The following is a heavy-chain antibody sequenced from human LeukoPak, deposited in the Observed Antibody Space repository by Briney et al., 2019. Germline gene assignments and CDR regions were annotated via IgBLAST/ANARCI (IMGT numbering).Heavy chain of an antibody. J-gene: IGHJ4*02. CDR1: GYSFTTYW. CDR3: ARRQGCSSSSCPPDY. V-gene: IGHV5-51*01. CDR2: IYPGDSDT. D-gene: IGHD2-2*01. Sequence: GESLEISCRGSGYSFTTYWIGWVRQMPGKGLEWMGIIYPGDSDTRYTPSFQGQVTMSADKSINTAYLQWSSLKASGTAMYYCARRQGCSSSSCPPDYWGRGTLVTVSP.